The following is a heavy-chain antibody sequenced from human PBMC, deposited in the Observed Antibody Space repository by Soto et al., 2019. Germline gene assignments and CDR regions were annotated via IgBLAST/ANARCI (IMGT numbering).Heavy chain of an antibody. CDR3: ARGIGGYIGVDYYCGRDV. D-gene: IGHD3-16*01. Sequence: QVQLVQSGAEVKKPGASVKVSCKASGYTFTSYGTSGVRRAPGQGLEWMGWISPYKGNTNYPQKLQGRVTMTTDTSTSTAYMELRSLRSDDTAVYYCARGIGGYIGVDYYCGRDVWGQGTTVTVSS. V-gene: IGHV1-18*01. CDR2: ISPYKGNT. J-gene: IGHJ6*02. CDR1: GYTFTSYG.